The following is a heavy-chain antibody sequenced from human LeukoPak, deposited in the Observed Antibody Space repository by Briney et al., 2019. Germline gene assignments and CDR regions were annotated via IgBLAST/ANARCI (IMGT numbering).Heavy chain of an antibody. D-gene: IGHD2-15*01. CDR2: IFYTGST. CDR3: ARHCSGGTCYSDFDY. V-gene: IGHV4-39*01. CDR1: GGSISSSGYY. J-gene: IGHJ4*02. Sequence: SQTLSLTCTVSGGSISSSGYYWGWIRQPPGKGLEWIGSIFYTGSTYYNPSLKSRVTISVDTSKNQFSLKLNSVTAADTAVYYCARHCSGGTCYSDFDYWGQGTLVTVSS.